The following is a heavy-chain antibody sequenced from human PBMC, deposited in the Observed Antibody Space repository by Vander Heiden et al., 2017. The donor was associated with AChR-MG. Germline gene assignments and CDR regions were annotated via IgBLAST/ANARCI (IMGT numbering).Heavy chain of an antibody. CDR1: GFTFSNFA. CDR3: ARNPTNSDLL. CDR2: ISSDGNTK. Sequence: QVQLVESGGGVVQPGRSLRLSCAASGFTFSNFAMHWVRQAPGKGLEWVAVISSDGNTKYYADSVKGRFTISRDNSQNTLYLQMNSLRVEDSGVFYCARNPTNSDLLWGQGTLVTVSS. J-gene: IGHJ4*02. V-gene: IGHV3-30-3*01. D-gene: IGHD1-1*01.